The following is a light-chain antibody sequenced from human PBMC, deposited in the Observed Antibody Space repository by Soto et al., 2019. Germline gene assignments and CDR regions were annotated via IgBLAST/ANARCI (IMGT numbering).Light chain of an antibody. CDR3: QQYGSSPLT. CDR2: GAS. J-gene: IGKJ3*01. Sequence: DIVLTQSPGTLSLSPGEGATLSCRASQSVSSNYLSWFQQKPGQAPRLLIYGASNRAAGIPDRFSGSGSGTDFTLTISRLETEDFAVYYCQQYGSSPLTFGPGTKVDIK. V-gene: IGKV3-20*01. CDR1: QSVSSNY.